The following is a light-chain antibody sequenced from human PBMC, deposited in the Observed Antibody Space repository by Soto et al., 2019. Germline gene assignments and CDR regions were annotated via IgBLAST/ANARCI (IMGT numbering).Light chain of an antibody. V-gene: IGKV1-9*01. CDR2: VTS. Sequence: IQLTQSPSSLSASVGDRVTITCRASQGLSSYLAWYQQKPGKAPKLLIYVTSTLQSGVPSRFSGSGSETDVTLAISSLQPEDFATYYCQQHNSYPLTFGGGTKVEIK. J-gene: IGKJ4*01. CDR1: QGLSSY. CDR3: QQHNSYPLT.